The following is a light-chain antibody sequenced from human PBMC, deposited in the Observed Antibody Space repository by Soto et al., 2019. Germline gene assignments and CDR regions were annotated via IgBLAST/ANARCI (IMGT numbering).Light chain of an antibody. CDR1: ESVSSN. J-gene: IGKJ4*01. CDR3: HQYNNWLALT. CDR2: GAS. Sequence: EIVMTQSPATLSVSPGERATLSCRASESVSSNLAWYQQKPGQAPRLLIYGASTRATGIPARISGSGSGTEFTLTISSLQSEDSAVYYCHQYNNWLALTFGGGTKVDIK. V-gene: IGKV3-15*01.